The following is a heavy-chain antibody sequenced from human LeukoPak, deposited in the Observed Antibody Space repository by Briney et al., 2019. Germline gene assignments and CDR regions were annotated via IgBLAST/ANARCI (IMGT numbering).Heavy chain of an antibody. CDR1: GFSVSSNY. V-gene: IGHV3-53*01. CDR3: ARFRDSHYLAPFDF. D-gene: IGHD4-11*01. CDR2: FYAGATT. J-gene: IGHJ4*02. Sequence: PGGSLRLSCAVSGFSVSSNYMTWVRQAPGKGLEWVPVFYAGATTYYADSVKGRFTISKDISKNTLSLQMNNLRAEDTAVYFCARFRDSHYLAPFDFWGQGARVTVSS.